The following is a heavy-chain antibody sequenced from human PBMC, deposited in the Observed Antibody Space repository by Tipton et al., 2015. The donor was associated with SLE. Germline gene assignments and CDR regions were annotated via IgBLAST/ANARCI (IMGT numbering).Heavy chain of an antibody. CDR3: ARGTNYCSVGTCYYQLFDY. CDR1: GGSISSGGYY. J-gene: IGHJ4*02. CDR2: IYYSGST. D-gene: IGHD2-15*01. V-gene: IGHV4-39*07. Sequence: TLSLTCTVSGGSISSGGYYWAWIRQPPGKGLEWIGSIYYSGSTNYKPSLKSRVTMSVDTSKNQFSLNLTSVTAADTAVYYCARGTNYCSVGTCYYQLFDYWGQGTLVTVSS.